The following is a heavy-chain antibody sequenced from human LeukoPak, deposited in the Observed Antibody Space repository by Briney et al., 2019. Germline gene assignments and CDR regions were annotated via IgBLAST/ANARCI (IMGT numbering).Heavy chain of an antibody. V-gene: IGHV3-23*01. D-gene: IGHD3-3*01. CDR1: GLTFSSYA. CDR2: ISGSSGHT. J-gene: IGHJ4*02. CDR3: AKVGFSEMEWLLYSDH. Sequence: PAGSLRLSCAASGLTFSSYAISWVGQAPGKGLEWVSAISGSSGHTYYADSVKGRFTISRDNSKNTLYLQMNSLRAEDTAVYYCAKVGFSEMEWLLYSDHWGQGTLVTVSS.